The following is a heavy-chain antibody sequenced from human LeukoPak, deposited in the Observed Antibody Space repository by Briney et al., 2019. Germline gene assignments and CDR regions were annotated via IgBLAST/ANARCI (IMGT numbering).Heavy chain of an antibody. CDR1: GGTFSSYA. CDR3: ARDFIPKILGSGSYYKTFPLGWFDP. Sequence: SVKVSCKASGGTFSSYAISWVRQAPGQGLEWMGGIIPIFGTANYAQKFQGRVTITADESTSTAYMELSSLRSEDTAVYYCARDFIPKILGSGSYYKTFPLGWFDPWGQGTQVTVSS. D-gene: IGHD3-10*01. CDR2: IIPIFGTA. V-gene: IGHV1-69*01. J-gene: IGHJ5*02.